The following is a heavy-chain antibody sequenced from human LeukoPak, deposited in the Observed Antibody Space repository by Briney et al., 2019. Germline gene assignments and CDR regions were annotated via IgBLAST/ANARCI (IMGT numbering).Heavy chain of an antibody. CDR1: GFTFSTFW. J-gene: IGHJ4*02. D-gene: IGHD6-19*01. CDR3: AKSWRIQWLTLDS. CDR2: INQDDSDK. Sequence: PGGSLRLSCAASGFTFSTFWMTWVRQAPGKGLEWVANINQDDSDKYYVDSVKGRFTISRDNAKNSLYLQMNSLRAEDTAVYYCAKSWRIQWLTLDSWGQGTLVTDSS. V-gene: IGHV3-7*01.